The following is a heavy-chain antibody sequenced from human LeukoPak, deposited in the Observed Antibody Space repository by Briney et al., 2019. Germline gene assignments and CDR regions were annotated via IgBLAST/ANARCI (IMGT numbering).Heavy chain of an antibody. CDR3: ARDGSQWLVFDY. Sequence: GGSLRLSCAASGFTFSSYSMNWVRQAPGKGLEWVSSISSSSSYIYYADSVKGRFTISRDNAKNSLYLQMNSLRAEDTAVYYCARDGSQWLVFDYWGLGTLVTVSS. CDR1: GFTFSSYS. V-gene: IGHV3-21*01. D-gene: IGHD6-19*01. J-gene: IGHJ4*02. CDR2: ISSSSSYI.